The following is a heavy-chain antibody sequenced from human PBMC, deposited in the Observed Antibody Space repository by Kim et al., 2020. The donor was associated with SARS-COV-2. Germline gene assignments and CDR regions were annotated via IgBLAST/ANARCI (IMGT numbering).Heavy chain of an antibody. J-gene: IGHJ5*02. CDR3: ASEVVGATRDWFDP. Sequence: ADSVKGRFTNTGANAKNSLYLQMNSLRAEDTAVYYCASEVVGATRDWFDPWGQGTLVTVSS. D-gene: IGHD1-26*01. V-gene: IGHV3-21*01.